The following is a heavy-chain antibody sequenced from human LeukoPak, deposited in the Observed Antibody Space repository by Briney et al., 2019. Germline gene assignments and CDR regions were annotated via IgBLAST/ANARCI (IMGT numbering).Heavy chain of an antibody. D-gene: IGHD3-22*01. CDR2: IANSGST. V-gene: IGHV4-59*08. J-gene: IGHJ3*02. CDR3: AKLTMTDAFDI. Sequence: NPSETLSLTCTVSGASISSYYWTWIRQPPGKGLEWIGYIANSGSTNYNPSLKSRVTISVDSSKNQLSPKLSSVTAADTALYYCAKLTMTDAFDIWGQGTMVTVS. CDR1: GASISSYY.